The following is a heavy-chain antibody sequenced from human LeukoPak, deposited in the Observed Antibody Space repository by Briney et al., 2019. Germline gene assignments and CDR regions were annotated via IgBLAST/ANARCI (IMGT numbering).Heavy chain of an antibody. CDR3: ATESGTYSGTCFDY. CDR1: GFTFSTYG. V-gene: IGHV3-30*02. CDR2: IRNDGTNK. D-gene: IGHD1-26*01. Sequence: GGSLRLSCAASGFTFSTYGVHWVRQAPGKGLDWVAFIRNDGTNKYYADSVKGRFTISRDNAKNSLYLQMTSLRAEDTAVYYCATESGTYSGTCFDYWGQGTLVTVSS. J-gene: IGHJ4*02.